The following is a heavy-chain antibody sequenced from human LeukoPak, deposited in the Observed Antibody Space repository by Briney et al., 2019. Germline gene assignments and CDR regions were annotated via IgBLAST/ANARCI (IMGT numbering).Heavy chain of an antibody. D-gene: IGHD3-3*01. Sequence: SETLSLTCTVSGGSISSSNYYWGWIRQPPGKGLEWIGEINHSGSTNYNPSLKSRVTISVDTSKNQFSLKLSSVTAADTAVYYCARGYYDFWSGYYTVSANDYYYYYYMDVWGKGTTVTVSS. CDR2: INHSGST. CDR1: GGSISSSNYY. CDR3: ARGYYDFWSGYYTVSANDYYYYYYMDV. V-gene: IGHV4-39*07. J-gene: IGHJ6*03.